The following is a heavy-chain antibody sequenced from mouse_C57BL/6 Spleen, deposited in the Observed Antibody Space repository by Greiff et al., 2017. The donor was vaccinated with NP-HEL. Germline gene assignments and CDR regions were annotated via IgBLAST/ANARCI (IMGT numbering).Heavy chain of an antibody. V-gene: IGHV5-9-1*02. Sequence: EVQLQESGEGLVKPGGSLKLSCAASGFTFSSYAMSWVRQTPEKRLEWVAYLSSGGDYIYYADTVKGRFTISRDNARNTLYLQMSSLKSEDTAMYYCTRGRDYGSRAMDYWGQGTSVTVSS. J-gene: IGHJ4*01. D-gene: IGHD1-1*01. CDR2: LSSGGDYI. CDR3: TRGRDYGSRAMDY. CDR1: GFTFSSYA.